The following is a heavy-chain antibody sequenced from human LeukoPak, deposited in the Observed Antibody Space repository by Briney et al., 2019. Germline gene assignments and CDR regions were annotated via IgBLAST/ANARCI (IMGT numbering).Heavy chain of an antibody. D-gene: IGHD6-19*01. CDR3: ARAIFSSGWYLIDY. CDR2: ITSSSSCI. CDR1: GFPFSSHN. V-gene: IGHV3-21*01. Sequence: GGSLRLSCAASGFPFSSHNMNWVRQALGKGLEWVSYITSSSSCIYYADSVKGRFTISRDNAKNSLYLQMDSLRAEDTAVYYCARAIFSSGWYLIDYWGQGTLVTISS. J-gene: IGHJ4*02.